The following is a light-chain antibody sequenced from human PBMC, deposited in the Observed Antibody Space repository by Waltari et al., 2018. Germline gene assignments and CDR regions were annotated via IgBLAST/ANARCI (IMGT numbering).Light chain of an antibody. CDR1: QSVGTN. V-gene: IGKV3-15*01. CDR3: QQYHNWPPWA. CDR2: GAS. J-gene: IGKJ1*01. Sequence: DIVMTQSPATLSVSPGERATLSCRASQSVGTNLAWYQQRPGQAPRLLLYGASSRATGIPARFSGSGSGTDFTLIINSLQPEDFALYYCQQYHNWPPWAFGQGTKVEIK.